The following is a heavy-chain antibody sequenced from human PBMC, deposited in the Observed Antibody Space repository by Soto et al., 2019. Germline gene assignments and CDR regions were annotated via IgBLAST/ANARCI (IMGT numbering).Heavy chain of an antibody. V-gene: IGHV3-53*02. CDR1: GVSVRDNY. CDR2: IYSGGGT. CDR3: ARKTDSAGDGDF. Sequence: EVRLVQTGGALIQPGGSLRLSCAVSGVSVRDNYMFWVRQAPGKGLEWVSLIYSGGGTDYADSVRGRFTISRDNSKNTLFLQLNSLRVEDTAVYYCARKTDSAGDGDFWGQGTLVTVSS. J-gene: IGHJ4*02. D-gene: IGHD2-21*01.